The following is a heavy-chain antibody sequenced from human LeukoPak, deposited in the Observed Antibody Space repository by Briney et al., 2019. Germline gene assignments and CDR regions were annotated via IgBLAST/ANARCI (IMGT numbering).Heavy chain of an antibody. J-gene: IGHJ4*02. CDR3: ATRSPRAPRRPYYYDSSGYYYFDY. Sequence: GGSLRLSCAASGFTFSDYYMTWIRQAPGKGLEWISYISSGGRTMYYTDSVKGRFTISRDNAKNSLYLQMNSLRAEDTAVYYCATRSPRAPRRPYYYDSSGYYYFDYWGQGTLVTVSS. CDR2: ISSGGRTM. CDR1: GFTFSDYY. D-gene: IGHD3-22*01. V-gene: IGHV3-11*01.